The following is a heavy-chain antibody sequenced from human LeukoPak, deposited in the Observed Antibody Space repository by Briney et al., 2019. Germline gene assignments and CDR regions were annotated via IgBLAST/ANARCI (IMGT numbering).Heavy chain of an antibody. J-gene: IGHJ4*02. Sequence: GGSLRLSCAASGFTFSSYGMHWVRQAPGKGLEWVAFIRYDGSNKYYADSVKGRFTISRDNSKNTLYLQMNSLRAEDTAVYYCAKSGRAYSSSWTVDYWGQGTLVTVSS. CDR3: AKSGRAYSSSWTVDY. D-gene: IGHD6-13*01. CDR2: IRYDGSNK. CDR1: GFTFSSYG. V-gene: IGHV3-30*02.